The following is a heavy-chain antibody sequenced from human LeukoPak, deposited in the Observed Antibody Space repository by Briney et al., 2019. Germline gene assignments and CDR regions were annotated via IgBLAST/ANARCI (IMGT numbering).Heavy chain of an antibody. J-gene: IGHJ4*02. Sequence: GGSLRLSCAASGFTVSSNYMSWVRQAPGKGLEWVSVIYSGGSTYYADSVKGRFTISRDNSKNTLFLQMISLSAEDTAVYYCAKGGYTYGHFDYWGQGTLVTVSS. V-gene: IGHV3-53*01. CDR2: IYSGGST. CDR3: AKGGYTYGHFDY. CDR1: GFTVSSNY. D-gene: IGHD5-18*01.